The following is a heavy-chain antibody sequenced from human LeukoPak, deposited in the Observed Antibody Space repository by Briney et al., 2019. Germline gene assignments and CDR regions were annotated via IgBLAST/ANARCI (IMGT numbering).Heavy chain of an antibody. V-gene: IGHV4-38-2*02. Sequence: PSGTLPLTCTFSGYTISRGHYWGWIRQPSGKGLEWIGRINHSGSTNYNPSLRSRVTISVDTSKHEFSLTVSSVTAAETAVYYCANSTTVAPLYYYYSCSDVCCKGTTVIVSS. D-gene: IGHD4-23*01. CDR2: INHSGST. J-gene: IGHJ6*03. CDR3: ANSTTVAPLYYYYSCSDV. CDR1: GYTISRGHY.